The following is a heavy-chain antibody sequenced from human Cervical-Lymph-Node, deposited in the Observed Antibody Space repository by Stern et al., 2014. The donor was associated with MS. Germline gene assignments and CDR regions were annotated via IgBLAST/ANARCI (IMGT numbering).Heavy chain of an antibody. J-gene: IGHJ4*02. Sequence: VQLVESGGGVVQPGRSLRLSCAASGFTFSSYGMHWVRQAPGKGLEWVAVISYDGSNKYYADSVKGRFTISRDNSKNTLYLQMNSLRAEDTAVYYCAKGWGSYNAYYFDYWGQGTLVTVSS. CDR2: ISYDGSNK. CDR3: AKGWGSYNAYYFDY. CDR1: GFTFSSYG. V-gene: IGHV3-30*18. D-gene: IGHD3-16*01.